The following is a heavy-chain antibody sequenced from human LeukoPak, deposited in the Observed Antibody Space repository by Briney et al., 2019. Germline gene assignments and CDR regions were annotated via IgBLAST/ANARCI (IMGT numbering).Heavy chain of an antibody. CDR2: VYYNGDS. CDR1: GGSITNRNHY. V-gene: IGHV4-39*01. CDR3: ASFTAYHDHAGD. Sequence: PSETLSLTCTVSGGSITNRNHYWGWIRQPSGKGLEWIGSVYYNGDSYYNPSLMSRVTTSVDTSTNQFFLKVTSVTAADTAVYYCASFTAYHDHAGDWGQGTLVTVSS. D-gene: IGHD3-16*01. J-gene: IGHJ4*02.